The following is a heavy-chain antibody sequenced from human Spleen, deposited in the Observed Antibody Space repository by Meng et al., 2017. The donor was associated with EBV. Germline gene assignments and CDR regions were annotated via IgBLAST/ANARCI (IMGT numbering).Heavy chain of an antibody. V-gene: IGHV3-30*18. D-gene: IGHD6-19*01. CDR2: ISYDGSKK. CDR3: VKRAESDY. J-gene: IGHJ4*02. CDR1: VVTFSSSG. Sequence: QGQVVGSWGGVVQLGWSLRLSGAAVVVTFSSSGMHWVRQAPGKGLEWVAVISYDGSKKYADSVKGRFTISRDNSKNTVFLQMDSLRAEDTAVYYCVKRAESDYWGQGTLVTVSS.